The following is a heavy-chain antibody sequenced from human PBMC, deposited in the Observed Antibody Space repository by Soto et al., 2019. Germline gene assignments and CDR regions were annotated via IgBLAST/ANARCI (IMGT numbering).Heavy chain of an antibody. CDR3: ARVVDFWSGYSGYYYYGMDV. J-gene: IGHJ6*02. CDR1: GGSISSYY. V-gene: IGHV4-59*01. CDR2: IYYSGST. D-gene: IGHD3-3*01. Sequence: SETLSLTCTVSGGSISSYYWSWIRQPPGKGLEWIGYIYYSGSTNYNPSLKSRVTISVDTSKNQFSLKLSSVTAADTAVYYCARVVDFWSGYSGYYYYGMDVWGQGTTVTVSS.